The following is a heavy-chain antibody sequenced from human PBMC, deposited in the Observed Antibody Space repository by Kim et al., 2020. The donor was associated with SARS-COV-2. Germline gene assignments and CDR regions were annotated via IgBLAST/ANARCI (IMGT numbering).Heavy chain of an antibody. J-gene: IGHJ6*03. CDR3: ARGEIVVVTAMVTYYYYYYMDV. CDR1: GGSFSGYY. CDR2: INHSGST. D-gene: IGHD2-21*02. Sequence: SETLSLTCAVYGGSFSGYYWSWIRQPPGKGLEWIGEINHSGSTNYNPSLKSRVTISVDTSKNQSSLKLSSVTAADTAVYYCARGEIVVVTAMVTYYYYYYMDVWGKGTTVTVSS. V-gene: IGHV4-34*01.